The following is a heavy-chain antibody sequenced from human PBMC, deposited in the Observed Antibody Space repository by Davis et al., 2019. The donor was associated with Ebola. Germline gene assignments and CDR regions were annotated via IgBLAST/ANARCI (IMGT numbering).Heavy chain of an antibody. Sequence: GESLKISCAASGFTFRGSATHWVRQASGKGLEWVGRFRSKANSYATAYAASVKGRFTISRDDSKNTAYLQMNSLKTEDTAVYYCTSTLGALDYWGQGTLVTVSS. V-gene: IGHV3-73*01. CDR2: FRSKANSYAT. D-gene: IGHD1-26*01. CDR3: TSTLGALDY. CDR1: GFTFRGSA. J-gene: IGHJ4*02.